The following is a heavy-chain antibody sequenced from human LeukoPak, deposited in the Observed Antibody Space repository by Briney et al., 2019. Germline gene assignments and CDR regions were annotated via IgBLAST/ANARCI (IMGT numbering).Heavy chain of an antibody. CDR3: ARVPAFDLRVTMIFDY. V-gene: IGHV4-59*12. CDR2: IYHSGST. J-gene: IGHJ4*02. Sequence: SETLSLTCTFSGGSISSYYWSWIRQPPGKGLEWIGYIYHSGSTYYNPSLKSRVTISVDRSKNQFSLKLSSVTAADTAVYYCARVPAFDLRVTMIFDYWGQGTLVTVSS. D-gene: IGHD3-22*01. CDR1: GGSISSYY.